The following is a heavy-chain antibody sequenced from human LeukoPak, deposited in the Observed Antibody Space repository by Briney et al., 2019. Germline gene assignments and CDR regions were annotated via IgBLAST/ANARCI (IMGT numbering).Heavy chain of an antibody. CDR2: INANGGST. V-gene: IGHV3-20*04. D-gene: IGHD3-3*01. CDR3: VRHDFWSGFEGGDY. Sequence: PGGSLRLSCAASGFTFDNYGMSWVRQVPGKGLEWVSSINANGGSTAYADSVRGRFTISRDNAKNSLYLQMNNLRAEDTAFYYCVRHDFWSGFEGGDYWGQGTLVTVSS. J-gene: IGHJ4*02. CDR1: GFTFDNYG.